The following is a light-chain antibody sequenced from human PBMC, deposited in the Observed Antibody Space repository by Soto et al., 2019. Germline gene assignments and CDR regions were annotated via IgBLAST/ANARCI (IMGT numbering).Light chain of an antibody. J-gene: IGLJ1*01. Sequence: QSALTQPRSVSGSPGQSVTISCTGTSSDVGDYNYVSWYQQHPGKAPKLMIYDVSKRPSGVPDRFSGSKSGNTASLTISGLQAEDEADYYCCSYAGSYHVFGTGTKLTVL. CDR2: DVS. CDR1: SSDVGDYNY. V-gene: IGLV2-11*01. CDR3: CSYAGSYHV.